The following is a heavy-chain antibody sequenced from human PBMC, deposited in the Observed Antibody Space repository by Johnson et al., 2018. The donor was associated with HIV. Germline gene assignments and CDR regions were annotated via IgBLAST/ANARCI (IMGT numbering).Heavy chain of an antibody. J-gene: IGHJ3*02. Sequence: VQLVESGGGLVQPGGSLRLSCAASGFTVSSNYMNWVRQAPGTGLQWVSIIFSGDSTYYADSVKGRFPISRDNSKNTLYLQMNSLRAEDTAVYYCARDAKVDYGDAFDIWGQGTKVTVSS. D-gene: IGHD4-17*01. CDR2: IFSGDST. CDR1: GFTVSSNY. CDR3: ARDAKVDYGDAFDI. V-gene: IGHV3-66*02.